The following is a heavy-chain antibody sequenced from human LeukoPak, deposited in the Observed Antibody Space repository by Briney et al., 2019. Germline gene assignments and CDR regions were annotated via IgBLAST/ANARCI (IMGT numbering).Heavy chain of an antibody. CDR1: GYTFTGYY. Sequence: ASVKVSCKASGYTFTGYYMHWVRQSPRQGLECMGRINPNSGGTNYAQKFQGRVTMTRDTSISTAYMELSRLRSDDTAVYYCATGGGSGPYFQEWGQGTLVTVSS. CDR2: INPNSGGT. J-gene: IGHJ1*01. D-gene: IGHD3-3*01. CDR3: ATGGGSGPYFQE. V-gene: IGHV1-2*06.